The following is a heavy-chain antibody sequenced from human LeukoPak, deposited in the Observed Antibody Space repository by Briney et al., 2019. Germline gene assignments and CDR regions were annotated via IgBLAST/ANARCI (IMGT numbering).Heavy chain of an antibody. CDR3: ARRSTRFFDY. V-gene: IGHV4-39*01. CDR2: IYYSGST. Sequence: SETLSLTCTVSGGSISSSSYYWRWIRQPPGKGLEWIGSIYYSGSTYYNPSLKSRVTISVDTSKNQFSLKLSSVTAADTAVYYCARRSTRFFDYWGQGTLVTVAS. D-gene: IGHD1-26*01. CDR1: GGSISSSSYY. J-gene: IGHJ4*02.